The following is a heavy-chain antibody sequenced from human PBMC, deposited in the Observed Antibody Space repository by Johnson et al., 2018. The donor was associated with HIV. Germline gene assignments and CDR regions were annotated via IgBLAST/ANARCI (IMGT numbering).Heavy chain of an antibody. CDR1: GFTFSDYY. V-gene: IGHV3-11*04. CDR2: ISSSGSTI. D-gene: IGHD6-19*01. CDR3: ARDRDSRIAVAAFTPEAFDI. J-gene: IGHJ3*02. Sequence: QVQLVESGGGLVKPGGSLRLSCAASGFTFSDYYMSWIRQAPGKGLEWVSYISSSGSTIYYADSVTGRFTISRDNAKNYLYMQMNSLRAEDTAVEYCARDRDSRIAVAAFTPEAFDIWGQGTMVTVSS.